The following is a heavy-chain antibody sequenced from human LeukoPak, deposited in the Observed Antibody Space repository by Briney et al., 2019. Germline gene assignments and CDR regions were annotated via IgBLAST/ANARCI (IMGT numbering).Heavy chain of an antibody. V-gene: IGHV4-34*01. D-gene: IGHD3-3*01. Sequence: SETLSLTCAVYGGSFSGYYWSWIRQPPGKGLGWIGEINHSGSTNYNPSLKSRVTISVDTSKNQFSLKLSSVTAADTAVYYCARGTFWSGYYYMDVWGKGTTVTVSS. CDR3: ARGTFWSGYYYMDV. CDR1: GGSFSGYY. J-gene: IGHJ6*03. CDR2: INHSGST.